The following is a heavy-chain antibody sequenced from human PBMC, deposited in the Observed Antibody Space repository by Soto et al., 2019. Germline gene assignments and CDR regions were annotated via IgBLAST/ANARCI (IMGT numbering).Heavy chain of an antibody. CDR1: GFTFSSYG. J-gene: IGHJ4*02. CDR2: IWYDGSNK. V-gene: IGHV3-33*01. CDR3: ARDGLLPGFYFDY. Sequence: GGSLRLSCAAAGFTFSSYGMHWVRQAPGKGLEWVAVIWYDGSNKYYADSVKGRFTISRDNSKNTLYLQMNSLRAEDTAVYYCARDGLLPGFYFDYWGQGTLVTVSS.